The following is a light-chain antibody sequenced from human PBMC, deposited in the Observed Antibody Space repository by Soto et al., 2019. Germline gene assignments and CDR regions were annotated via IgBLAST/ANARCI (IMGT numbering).Light chain of an antibody. CDR2: TTS. CDR1: QSISNF. CDR3: QQSYSTPQT. V-gene: IGKV1-39*01. J-gene: IGKJ4*01. Sequence: DIQMTQSPSSLSASVGDRVTITCRASQSISNFLNWYQQKPGKAPKLLIHTTSSLQSGVPSRFSANGTGTDFTLTISSLQPEDFATYYCQQSYSTPQTFGGGTKVEI.